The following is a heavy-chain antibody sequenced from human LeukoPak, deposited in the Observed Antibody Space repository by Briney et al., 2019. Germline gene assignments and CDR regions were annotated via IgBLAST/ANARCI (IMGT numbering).Heavy chain of an antibody. CDR2: IYYSGST. Sequence: SETLSLTCTVSGGSISSYYWGWIRQPPGKGLEWIGSIYYSGSTYYNPSLKSRVTISVDTSKNQFSLKLSSVTAADTAVYYCARDRSSGLDYWGQGTLVTVSS. CDR1: GGSISSYY. D-gene: IGHD6-19*01. CDR3: ARDRSSGLDY. J-gene: IGHJ4*02. V-gene: IGHV4-39*07.